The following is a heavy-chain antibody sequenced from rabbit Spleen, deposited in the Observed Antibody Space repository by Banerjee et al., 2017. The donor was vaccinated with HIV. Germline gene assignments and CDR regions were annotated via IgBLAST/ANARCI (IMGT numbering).Heavy chain of an antibody. CDR3: ARAIVPWLGLTRLDL. Sequence: QLTETGGGLVQPGGSLTLSCKASGFDFTNYYISWVRQAPGKGLEWIGIIYAAKGSTDYASWVNGRFTISSDNAQSTVDLKMTRLTAADTATYFCARAIVPWLGLTRLDLWGPGTLVTVS. CDR2: IYAAKGST. CDR1: GFDFTNYY. V-gene: IGHV1S7*01. J-gene: IGHJ6*01. D-gene: IGHD4-1*01.